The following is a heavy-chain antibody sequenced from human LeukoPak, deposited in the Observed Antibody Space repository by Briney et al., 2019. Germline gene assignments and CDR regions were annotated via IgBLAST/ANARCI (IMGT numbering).Heavy chain of an antibody. V-gene: IGHV3-23*01. CDR2: ISGSGGST. J-gene: IGHJ3*02. CDR3: AKDETMIVVVIRFGAFDI. Sequence: PGGSLRLSCAASGFTFSSYAMSWVRQAPGKGLERVSAISGSGGSTYYADSVKGRFTISRDNSKNTLYLQMNSLRAEDTAVYYCAKDETMIVVVIRFGAFDIWGQGTMVTVSS. CDR1: GFTFSSYA. D-gene: IGHD3-22*01.